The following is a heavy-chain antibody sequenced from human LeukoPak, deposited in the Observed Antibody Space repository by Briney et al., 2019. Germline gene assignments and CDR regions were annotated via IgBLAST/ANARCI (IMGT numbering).Heavy chain of an antibody. D-gene: IGHD2-2*01. CDR1: GFTFSSYG. V-gene: IGHV3-33*05. CDR2: ISYDGSNK. CDR3: ARTLVVPAAIDAFDI. Sequence: GGSLRLSCAASGFTFSSYGIHWVRQAPGKGLEWVAVISYDGSNKYYADSVKGRFTISRDNAKNSLYLQMNSLRAEDTAVYYCARTLVVPAAIDAFDIWGQGTMVTVSS. J-gene: IGHJ3*02.